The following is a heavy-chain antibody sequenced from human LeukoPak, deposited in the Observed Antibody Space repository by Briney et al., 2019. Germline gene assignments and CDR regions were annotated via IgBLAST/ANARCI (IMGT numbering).Heavy chain of an antibody. CDR3: ARDQYDDSNIGY. CDR1: GFTFSSYG. CDR2: IWYDGSNK. Sequence: PGRSLRLSCAASGFTFSSYGMHWVRQAPGKGLEWVAVIWYDGSNKYYGDSVKGRFTISRDNSKNTLYLQMDSLRAEDTAVYYCARDQYDDSNIGYWGQGTLVTVSS. D-gene: IGHD3-22*01. V-gene: IGHV3-33*01. J-gene: IGHJ4*02.